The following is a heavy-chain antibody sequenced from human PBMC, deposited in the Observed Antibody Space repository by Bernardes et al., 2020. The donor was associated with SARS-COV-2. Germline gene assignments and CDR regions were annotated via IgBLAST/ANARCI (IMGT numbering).Heavy chain of an antibody. J-gene: IGHJ6*02. CDR2: IYYSGST. CDR3: AGHPYGMDV. V-gene: IGHV4-39*01. Sequence: GLEWIGSIYYSGSTYYNPSLKSRVTISVDTSKNQFSLKLSSVTAADTAVYYCAGHPYGMDVWGQGTTVTVSS.